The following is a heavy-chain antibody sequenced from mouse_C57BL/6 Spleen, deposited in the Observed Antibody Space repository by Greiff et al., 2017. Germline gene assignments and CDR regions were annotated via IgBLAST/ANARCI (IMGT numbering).Heavy chain of an antibody. Sequence: VQLQQPGAELVKPGASVKMSCKASGYTFTSYWITWVKQRPGQGLEWIGDIYPGSGSTNYNEKFKSKATLTVDTSSSTAYMQLSSLTSEDSAVYYCARGRFYGSSPGYVDYWGQGTTLTVSS. J-gene: IGHJ2*01. CDR2: IYPGSGST. V-gene: IGHV1-55*01. D-gene: IGHD1-1*01. CDR3: ARGRFYGSSPGYVDY. CDR1: GYTFTSYW.